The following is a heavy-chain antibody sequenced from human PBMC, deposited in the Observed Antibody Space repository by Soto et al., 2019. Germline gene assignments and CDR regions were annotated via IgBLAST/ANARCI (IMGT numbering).Heavy chain of an antibody. D-gene: IGHD6-19*01. CDR1: GFLFLASA. Sequence: SLRLSCAASGFLFLASAMLWIRQAPGKGLEWVAAISYDGTKKYYADSIKGRFTISRDHSANTLFLQVNSMRREDTAMYYWARDPSPYTSGWYGIDFWGHGTLVTVSS. J-gene: IGHJ4*01. CDR2: ISYDGTKK. CDR3: ARDPSPYTSGWYGIDF. V-gene: IGHV3-30*04.